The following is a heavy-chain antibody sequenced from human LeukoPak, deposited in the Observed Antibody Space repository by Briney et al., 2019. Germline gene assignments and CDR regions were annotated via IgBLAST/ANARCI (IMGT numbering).Heavy chain of an antibody. D-gene: IGHD6-6*01. V-gene: IGHV4-30-2*01. CDR1: GGSIRSPGYY. CDR2: IYHSGST. J-gene: IGHJ4*02. Sequence: SETLSLTCTVSGGSIRSPGYYWSWIRQPPGKGLEWIGYIYHSGSTSYNPSLKSRVTISVDRSKNQFSLKLSSVTAADTAVYYCARALNPFSSSFDYWGQGTLVTVSS. CDR3: ARALNPFSSSFDY.